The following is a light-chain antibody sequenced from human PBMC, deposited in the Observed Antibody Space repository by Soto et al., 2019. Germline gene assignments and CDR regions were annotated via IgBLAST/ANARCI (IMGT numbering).Light chain of an antibody. Sequence: EIVLTQSPGTLSLSPGERATLSCRASQSVSSGYLAWYQQKPGQSPRLLIYGASTRATGIPDRFSGSWSGTDFILTITRLEPEDSAVYYCQQFRTFGPGTKVEIK. V-gene: IGKV3-20*01. J-gene: IGKJ3*01. CDR3: QQFRT. CDR1: QSVSSGY. CDR2: GAS.